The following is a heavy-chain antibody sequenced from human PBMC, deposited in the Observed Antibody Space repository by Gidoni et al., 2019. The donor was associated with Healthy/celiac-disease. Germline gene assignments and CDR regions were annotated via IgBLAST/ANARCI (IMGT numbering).Heavy chain of an antibody. D-gene: IGHD3-22*01. V-gene: IGHV4-34*01. CDR2: INHSGST. Sequence: QVQLQQWGAGLLKPSETLSLTCAVYGGSFSGYYWSWIRQPPGKGLEWIGEINHSGSTNYNPSLKSRVTISVDTSKNQFSLKLSSVTAADTAVYYCARGSSGYYSGYYYYMDVWGKGTTVTVSS. J-gene: IGHJ6*03. CDR1: GGSFSGYY. CDR3: ARGSSGYYSGYYYYMDV.